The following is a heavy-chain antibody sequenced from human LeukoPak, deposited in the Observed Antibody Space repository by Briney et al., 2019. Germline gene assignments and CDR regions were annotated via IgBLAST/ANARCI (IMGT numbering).Heavy chain of an antibody. J-gene: IGHJ4*02. D-gene: IGHD5-18*01. CDR2: ISSSSSTI. CDR3: ARDSEVLDSYGPYYFDY. V-gene: IGHV3-48*04. CDR1: GFTFSSYS. Sequence: GGSLRLSCAASGFTFSSYSMNWVRQAPGKGLEWVSYISSSSSTIYYADSVKGRFTISRDNAKNSLYLQMNSLRAEDTAVYYCARDSEVLDSYGPYYFDYWGQGTLVTVSS.